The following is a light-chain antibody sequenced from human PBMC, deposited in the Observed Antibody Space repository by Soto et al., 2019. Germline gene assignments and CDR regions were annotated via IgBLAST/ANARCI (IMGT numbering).Light chain of an antibody. CDR3: QQYKDYVYT. V-gene: IGKV1-33*01. Sequence: DIQMTQSPSSLSASVGDRFTITCHASQDINNYLNWYQQKPGKAPKLLIYDASNLETGVPSRFSGSGSGTEFTVTISGLQPDDSATYYCQQYKDYVYTFGQGTKVDIK. CDR1: QDINNY. J-gene: IGKJ2*01. CDR2: DAS.